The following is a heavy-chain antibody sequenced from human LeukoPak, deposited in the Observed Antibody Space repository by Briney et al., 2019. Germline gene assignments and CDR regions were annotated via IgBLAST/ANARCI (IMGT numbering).Heavy chain of an antibody. Sequence: PSETLSLTCTVSGGSISSGSYYWSWIRQPAGKGLEWIGRIYTSGSTNYNPSLKSRVTISVDTSKNQFSLKLSSVTAAGTAVYYCARGRVSSGYDQGTPFDYWGQGTLVTVSS. CDR1: GGSISSGSYY. V-gene: IGHV4-61*02. D-gene: IGHD5-12*01. CDR2: IYTSGST. CDR3: ARGRVSSGYDQGTPFDY. J-gene: IGHJ4*02.